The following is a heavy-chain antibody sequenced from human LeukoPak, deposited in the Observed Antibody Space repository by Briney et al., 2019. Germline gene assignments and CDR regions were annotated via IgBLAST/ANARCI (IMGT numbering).Heavy chain of an antibody. CDR2: ISSNGDNT. D-gene: IGHD1-26*01. CDR1: GFTFRSYA. J-gene: IGHJ5*02. Sequence: GSLRLSCAASGFTFRSYAMYWVRQPPGKGLEYVSAISSNGDNTYYASSVKGRFTTSRDNSKNTLYLQMGSLRAEDMAVYYCARDGVGAYNWFDPWGQGTLVTVSS. V-gene: IGHV3-64*01. CDR3: ARDGVGAYNWFDP.